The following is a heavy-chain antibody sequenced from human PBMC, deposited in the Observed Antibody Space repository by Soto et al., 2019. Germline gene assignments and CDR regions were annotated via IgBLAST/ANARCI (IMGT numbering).Heavy chain of an antibody. Sequence: PSETLSLTCPVSGGSISSGDYYWSWIRQPPGKGLEWIGYIYYSGSTYYNPSLKSRVTIFVDTSKNQFSLKLTSVTAADTALYYCARDYFDSSDYTTNWFDPWGQGTLVTVSS. D-gene: IGHD3-22*01. J-gene: IGHJ5*02. CDR3: ARDYFDSSDYTTNWFDP. CDR1: GGSISSGDYY. CDR2: IYYSGST. V-gene: IGHV4-30-4*01.